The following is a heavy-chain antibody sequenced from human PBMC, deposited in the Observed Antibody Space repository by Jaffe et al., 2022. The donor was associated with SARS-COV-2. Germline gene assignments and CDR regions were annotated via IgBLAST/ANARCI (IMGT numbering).Heavy chain of an antibody. Sequence: EVQLVESGGGLVQPGGSLKLSCTASGFIFSGSAVHWVRQASGKGLEWVGRVRSNTNNYATGYAASVEGRFTISRDDSKNTAFLQMNSLKTEDTAVYYCTGVPRDYYGYYYYMDVWGKGTTVTVSS. CDR1: GFIFSGSA. D-gene: IGHD3-22*01. CDR3: TGVPRDYYGYYYYMDV. V-gene: IGHV3-73*02. CDR2: VRSNTNNYAT. J-gene: IGHJ6*03.